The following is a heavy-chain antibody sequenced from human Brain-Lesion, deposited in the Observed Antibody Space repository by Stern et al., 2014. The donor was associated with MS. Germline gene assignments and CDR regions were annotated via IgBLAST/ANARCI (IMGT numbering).Heavy chain of an antibody. Sequence: EVHLVVSGAEVKKPGESLKISRKGSGNRFTSNWIGWVRQMPGKGPESMGIIWPGDSDTRSSPSFQGQVTISADKSISTAYLQWSSLQASDTAMYYCARRGDSSSSGFDYWGQGTLVIVSS. CDR2: IWPGDSDT. CDR3: ARRGDSSSSGFDY. D-gene: IGHD6-6*01. CDR1: GNRFTSNW. V-gene: IGHV5-51*01. J-gene: IGHJ4*02.